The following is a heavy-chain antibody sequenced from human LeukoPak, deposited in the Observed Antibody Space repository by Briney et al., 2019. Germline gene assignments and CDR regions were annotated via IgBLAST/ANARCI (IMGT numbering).Heavy chain of an antibody. CDR2: TNPGGSNT. Sequence: GGSLRLSCAASGFTFSNYGMHWVRQVPGKGLVWVSRTNPGGSNTAYADSVKGRFTISRDNARNTLYLQMDSLRAEDTAVCYCARSNQADDYWGQGTLVTVSS. CDR3: ARSNQADDY. CDR1: GFTFSNYG. V-gene: IGHV3-74*01. D-gene: IGHD1-14*01. J-gene: IGHJ4*02.